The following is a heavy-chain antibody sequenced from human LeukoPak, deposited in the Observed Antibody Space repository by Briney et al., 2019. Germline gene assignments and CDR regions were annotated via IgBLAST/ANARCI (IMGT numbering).Heavy chain of an antibody. J-gene: IGHJ4*02. Sequence: ASVKVSCKASGYIFISYDINWVRQAPGQGPEWMGWMNPMSGQTGYAQKFRGRVTMTRNTSMSTAYMELSGLRSEDTAVYYCARSYDGSGYYYENDSWGQGTLVTVSS. CDR2: MNPMSGQT. CDR1: GYIFISYD. V-gene: IGHV1-8*01. D-gene: IGHD3-22*01. CDR3: ARSYDGSGYYYENDS.